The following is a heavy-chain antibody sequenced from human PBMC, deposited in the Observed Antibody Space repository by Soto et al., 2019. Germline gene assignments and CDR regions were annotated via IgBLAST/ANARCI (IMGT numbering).Heavy chain of an antibody. CDR1: GGSISSYY. D-gene: IGHD6-19*01. J-gene: IGHJ4*02. Sequence: PSETRSLTCTVSGGSISSYYWSWIRQPPGKGLEWIGYIYYSGSTNYNPSLKSRVTISVDTSKNQFSLKLSSETAADTAVYYCARAQQWLDLLFDYWGQGTLVTVSS. CDR3: ARAQQWLDLLFDY. V-gene: IGHV4-59*01. CDR2: IYYSGST.